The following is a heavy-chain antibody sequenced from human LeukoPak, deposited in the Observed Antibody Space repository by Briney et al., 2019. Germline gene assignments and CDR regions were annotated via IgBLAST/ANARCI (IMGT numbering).Heavy chain of an antibody. CDR1: GFTFSSYE. CDR3: ARESGTTLYRGAFDP. CDR2: ISSSGRTM. J-gene: IGHJ5*02. V-gene: IGHV3-48*03. Sequence: GRSLRLSCAASGFTFSSYEMNWVRQAPGKGLEWVSYISSSGRTMYYADSVRGRFTISRDNAKNSLYLQMNSLRAEDTAVYYCARESGTTLYRGAFDPWGQGTLVTVSS. D-gene: IGHD1-1*01.